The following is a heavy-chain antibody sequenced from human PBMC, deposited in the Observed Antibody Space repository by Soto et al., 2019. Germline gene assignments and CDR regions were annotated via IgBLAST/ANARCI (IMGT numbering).Heavy chain of an antibody. Sequence: GESLKISCKGSGYSFTSYWIGWVRQMPGKGLEWMGIIYPGDSDTRYRPSFQGQVTISAAKSISTAYMQWSSLKASDTAMDYCAIRSVRYDSIGYHFDYWGQGTLVTVSS. CDR3: AIRSVRYDSIGYHFDY. CDR1: GYSFTSYW. J-gene: IGHJ4*02. CDR2: IYPGDSDT. D-gene: IGHD3-22*01. V-gene: IGHV5-51*01.